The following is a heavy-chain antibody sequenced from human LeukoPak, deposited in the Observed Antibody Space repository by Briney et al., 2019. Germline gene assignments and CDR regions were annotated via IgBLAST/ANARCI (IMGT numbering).Heavy chain of an antibody. CDR3: ARESESSGWYDF. D-gene: IGHD3-22*01. Sequence: GGSLGLSCAAPGFIFHDYAIHWVRQPPGKGLEWVSLISGDGGSTFYADSVKGRFTISRDDSKNSLYLQMSSLRIEDTALYYCARESESSGWYDFWGQGTLVTVSS. V-gene: IGHV3-43*02. J-gene: IGHJ5*01. CDR1: GFIFHDYA. CDR2: ISGDGGST.